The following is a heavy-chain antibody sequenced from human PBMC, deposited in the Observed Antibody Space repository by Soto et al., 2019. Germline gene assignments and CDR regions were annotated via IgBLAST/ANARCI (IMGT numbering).Heavy chain of an antibody. D-gene: IGHD3-3*01. CDR2: ISYDGSNK. V-gene: IGHV3-30*18. CDR1: GFTFSSYG. J-gene: IGHJ4*02. Sequence: GGSLRLSCAASGFTFSSYGMHWVRQAPGKGLEWVAVISYDGSNKYYADSVKGRFTISRDNSKNTLYLQMNSLRAEDTAVYYCAKDRPLEYYFDYWGQGTLVTVSS. CDR3: AKDRPLEYYFDY.